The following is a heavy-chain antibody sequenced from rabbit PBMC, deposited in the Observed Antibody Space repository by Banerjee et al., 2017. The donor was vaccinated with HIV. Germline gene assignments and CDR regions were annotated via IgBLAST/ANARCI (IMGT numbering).Heavy chain of an antibody. J-gene: IGHJ4*01. Sequence: QEQLVESGGGLVQPEGSLTLTCTASGFSFSNGYVMCWVRQAPGKGLEWIACINTISGDTVYATWAKGRFTISKASWTTVTLQMTCLTAADTATYFCARDRGVMPAFNLWGPGTLVTVS. CDR2: INTISGDT. V-gene: IGHV1S45*01. CDR3: ARDRGVMPAFNL. CDR1: GFSFSNGYV.